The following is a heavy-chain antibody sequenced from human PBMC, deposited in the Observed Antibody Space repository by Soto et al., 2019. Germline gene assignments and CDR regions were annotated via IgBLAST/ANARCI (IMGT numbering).Heavy chain of an antibody. CDR2: ISPRDGST. V-gene: IGHV1-46*01. CDR3: SRGGGTLDY. CDR1: GYTFITYA. J-gene: IGHJ4*02. Sequence: QVQLVQSGAEVKKSGASVKVSCKASGYTFITYALYWVRQAPGQGLEWMGIISPRDGSTTYAQKFQGIVTMTRDTSTGTLSMELSSLISDDTAVYYCSRGGGTLDYWGQGTMITVSS.